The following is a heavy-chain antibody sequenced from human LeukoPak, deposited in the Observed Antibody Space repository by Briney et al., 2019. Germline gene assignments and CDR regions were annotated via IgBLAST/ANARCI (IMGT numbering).Heavy chain of an antibody. V-gene: IGHV4-34*01. J-gene: IGHJ4*02. Sequence: SETLSLTCAVYGGSFSGYYWSWIRQPPGKGLEWIGEINHSGGTNYNPSLKSRVTILVDTSRNQVSLRLSSVTAADTAVYYCARQHGDLDYWGQGTLVTVS. D-gene: IGHD4-17*01. CDR1: GGSFSGYY. CDR3: ARQHGDLDY. CDR2: INHSGGT.